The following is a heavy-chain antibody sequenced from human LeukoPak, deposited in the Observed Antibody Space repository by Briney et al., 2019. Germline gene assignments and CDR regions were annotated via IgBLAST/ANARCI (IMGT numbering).Heavy chain of an antibody. D-gene: IGHD1-26*01. V-gene: IGHV3-23*01. Sequence: GGSLRLSCAASGFTFSTYALSWVRQAPGKGLEWVSTISGSGGSTYYADSVKGRFTISRDNSKNTLYLQMNSLRAEDTAVYYCAKDAVGGSYVRYFDSWGQGTLVTVSS. CDR1: GFTFSTYA. CDR3: AKDAVGGSYVRYFDS. J-gene: IGHJ4*02. CDR2: ISGSGGST.